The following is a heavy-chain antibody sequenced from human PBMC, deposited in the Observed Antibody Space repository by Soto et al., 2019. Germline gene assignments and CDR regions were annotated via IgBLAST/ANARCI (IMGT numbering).Heavy chain of an antibody. J-gene: IGHJ4*02. D-gene: IGHD3-3*01. CDR3: AKDINYDFWSGFITDY. V-gene: IGHV3-23*01. CDR2: ISGGGGTT. Sequence: EVQLLEYGGGLVQPGGSLRLSCVVSGFTFNNYAMNWVRQGPGKGLEWVSGISGGGGTTFYADSVKGRFTISRDNSKNTLCLQMNSLRAEDKALYYCAKDINYDFWSGFITDYWGQGSLVAVSS. CDR1: GFTFNNYA.